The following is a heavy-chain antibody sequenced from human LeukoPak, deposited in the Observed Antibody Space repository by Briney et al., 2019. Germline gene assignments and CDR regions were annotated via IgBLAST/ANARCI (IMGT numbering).Heavy chain of an antibody. J-gene: IGHJ4*02. Sequence: ASVKVSCKASGYTFTGYYMHWVRQAPGQGLEWMGWINPNSGGTNYAQKFRGRVTMTRDTSISTAYMELSRLRSDDTAVYYCAREYLGAYDFWSGYSDYWGQGTLVTVSS. D-gene: IGHD3-3*01. V-gene: IGHV1-2*02. CDR2: INPNSGGT. CDR3: AREYLGAYDFWSGYSDY. CDR1: GYTFTGYY.